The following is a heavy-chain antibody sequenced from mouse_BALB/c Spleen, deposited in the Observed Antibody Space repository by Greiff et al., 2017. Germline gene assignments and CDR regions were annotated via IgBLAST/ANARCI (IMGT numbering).Heavy chain of an antibody. Sequence: EVKLVESGGGLVKPGGSLKLSCAASGFTFSDYYMYWVRQTPEKRLEWVATISDGGSYTYYPDSVKGRFTISRDNATNTLYLQMSSLKSEDTAMYYCAGAYDDDEAWFAYWGQGTLVTVSA. V-gene: IGHV5-4*02. CDR3: AGAYDDDEAWFAY. D-gene: IGHD2-4*01. CDR2: ISDGGSYT. J-gene: IGHJ3*01. CDR1: GFTFSDYY.